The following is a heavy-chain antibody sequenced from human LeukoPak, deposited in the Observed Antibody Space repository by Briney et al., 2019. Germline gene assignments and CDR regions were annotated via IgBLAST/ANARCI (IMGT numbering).Heavy chain of an antibody. V-gene: IGHV3-21*01. CDR1: GFTFSSYS. J-gene: IGHJ4*02. D-gene: IGHD6-19*01. CDR2: ISSSSSYI. Sequence: GGSLRLSCAASGFTFSSYSMNWVRQAPGKGLEWVSSISSSSSYISYADLVEGRFTISRDNAKNSLYLQMNSLRAEDTAVYYCARAPRGSGWSHFFNWGQGTLVTVSS. CDR3: ARAPRGSGWSHFFN.